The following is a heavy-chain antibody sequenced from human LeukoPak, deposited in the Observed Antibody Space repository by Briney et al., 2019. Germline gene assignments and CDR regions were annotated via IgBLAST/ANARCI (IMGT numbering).Heavy chain of an antibody. J-gene: IGHJ4*02. V-gene: IGHV3-7*01. CDR3: ARVGGLVVVVVPAANYFDY. CDR2: IKQDGSEK. D-gene: IGHD2-2*01. CDR1: GFTFSSYW. Sequence: PGGSLRLSCAASGFTFSSYWMSWVRQAPEKGLECVANIKQDGSEKYYVDSVKGRFTISRDNTKNSLYLQMNSLRAEDTAVYYCARVGGLVVVVVPAANYFDYWGQGTLVTVSS.